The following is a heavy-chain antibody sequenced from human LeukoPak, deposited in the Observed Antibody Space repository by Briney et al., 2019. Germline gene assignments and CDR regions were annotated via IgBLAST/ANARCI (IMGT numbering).Heavy chain of an antibody. CDR3: AKDGHHDSSGRGGGFDI. CDR1: GFIFSSYA. J-gene: IGHJ3*02. V-gene: IGHV3-23*01. CDR2: ISGSGGSI. D-gene: IGHD3-22*01. Sequence: GGSLRLSCAASGFIFSSYAMGWVRQAPGKGLVWVSGISGSGGSIYYADSVKGRFTISRDKSKNTLYMRMNSLRAEDTAVYYCAKDGHHDSSGRGGGFDIWGQGTMVTVSS.